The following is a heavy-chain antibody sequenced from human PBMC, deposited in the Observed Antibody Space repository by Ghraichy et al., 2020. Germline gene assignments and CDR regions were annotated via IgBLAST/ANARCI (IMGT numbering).Heavy chain of an antibody. D-gene: IGHD3-22*01. CDR1: GFTFSSYA. CDR2: ISGSGGST. V-gene: IGHV3-23*01. J-gene: IGHJ4*02. Sequence: GGSLRLSCAASGFTFSSYAMSWVRQAPGKGLEWVSAISGSGGSTYYADSVKGRFTISRDNSKNTLYLQMNSLRAEDTAVYYCAKTDTYYYDSSGYEDYWGQGTLVTVSS. CDR3: AKTDTYYYDSSGYEDY.